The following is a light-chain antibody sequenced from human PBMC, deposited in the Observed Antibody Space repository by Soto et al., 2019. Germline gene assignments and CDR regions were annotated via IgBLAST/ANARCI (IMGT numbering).Light chain of an antibody. V-gene: IGKV1-39*01. CDR3: QQSHSTPLT. Sequence: DIQMTQSPSSLSASVGDRVTITCRASQSISNFLNWYQQKPGKAPKLLIFAASSLQSGVPARFSGSGSGTEFILTIGSLQPEDFATYYCQQSHSTPLTVGGGTKVEIK. J-gene: IGKJ4*01. CDR1: QSISNF. CDR2: AAS.